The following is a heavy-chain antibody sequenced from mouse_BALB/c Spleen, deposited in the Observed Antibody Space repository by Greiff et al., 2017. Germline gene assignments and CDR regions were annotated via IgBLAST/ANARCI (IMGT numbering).Heavy chain of an antibody. D-gene: IGHD1-1*01. Sequence: QVQLKESGAELVRPGTSVKISCKASGYTFTNYWLGWVKQRPGHGLEWIGDIYPGGGYTNYNEKFKGKATLTADTSSSTAYMQLSSLTSEDSAVYFCARPPYYGSSYGYFDVWGAGTTVTVSS. CDR3: ARPPYYGSSYGYFDV. J-gene: IGHJ1*01. CDR2: IYPGGGYT. V-gene: IGHV1-63*02. CDR1: GYTFTNYW.